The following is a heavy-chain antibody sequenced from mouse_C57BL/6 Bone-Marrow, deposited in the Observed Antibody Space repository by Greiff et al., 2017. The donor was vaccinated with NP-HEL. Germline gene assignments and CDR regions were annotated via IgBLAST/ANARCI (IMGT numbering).Heavy chain of an antibody. CDR2: INPNNGGT. Sequence: EVQLQQSGPELVKPGASVKMSCKASGYTFTDYNMHWVKQSHGKSLEWIGYINPNNGGTSYNQKFKGKATLTVNKSSSTAYMELRSLTSEDSAVYYCAREGVYYYGSSYYLDYWGQGTTLTVSS. V-gene: IGHV1-22*01. CDR1: GYTFTDYN. D-gene: IGHD1-1*01. J-gene: IGHJ2*01. CDR3: AREGVYYYGSSYYLDY.